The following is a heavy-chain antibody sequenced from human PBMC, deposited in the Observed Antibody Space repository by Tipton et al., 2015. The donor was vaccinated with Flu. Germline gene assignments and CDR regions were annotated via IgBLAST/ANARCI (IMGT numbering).Heavy chain of an antibody. V-gene: IGHV4-39*07. Sequence: TLSLTCTVSRGSMRSSTYYWGWIRQPPGKGLEWLGNIHHSGITYYNSSLKSRVTISVDKSNNQFSLRLVSVTATDTAVYYCARRDYSNYVSEPKTWFDPWGQGILVTVSS. D-gene: IGHD4-11*01. CDR3: ARRDYSNYVSEPKTWFDP. J-gene: IGHJ5*02. CDR1: RGSMRSSTYY. CDR2: IHHSGIT.